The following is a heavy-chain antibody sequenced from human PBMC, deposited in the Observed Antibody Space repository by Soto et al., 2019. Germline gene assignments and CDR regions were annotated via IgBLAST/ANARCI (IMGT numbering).Heavy chain of an antibody. CDR1: GGSFRGYY. D-gene: IGHD2-15*01. V-gene: IGHV4-34*01. CDR3: ASRTLGYCSGGSCPDH. Sequence: QVQLQQWGAGLLKPSETLSLTCAVYGGSFRGYYWSWIRQPPGKGLEWSGEINHSGSTNYNPSLKSRHTMSVDTSTNLFSQTLSSVTAADTAVDYCASRTLGYCSGGSCPDHWGQGTLVTVSS. J-gene: IGHJ4*02. CDR2: INHSGST.